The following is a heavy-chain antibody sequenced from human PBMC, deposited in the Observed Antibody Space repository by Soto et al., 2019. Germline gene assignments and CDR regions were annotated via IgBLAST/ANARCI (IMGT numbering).Heavy chain of an antibody. V-gene: IGHV3-48*03. J-gene: IGHJ4*02. CDR3: ARQAEGYQLLFNYFDF. CDR2: ISGNGNTM. D-gene: IGHD2-2*01. CDR1: GFIFSTYE. Sequence: EVQLVESGGGLVQPGGSLRLSCAASGFIFSTYEMNWVRQAPGKGLEWISYISGNGNTMYYEDSVKGRFTISRDNAKNSLYLQVNALTAEDTAVYYCARQAEGYQLLFNYFDFWGQGALVTVSS.